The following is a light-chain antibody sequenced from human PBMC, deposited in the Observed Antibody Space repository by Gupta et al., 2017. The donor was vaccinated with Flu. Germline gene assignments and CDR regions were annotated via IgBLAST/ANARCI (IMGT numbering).Light chain of an antibody. Sequence: QSALTQPASVSGSPGQSITIPCTGTSRDVGGYNYVSWYQHHPGKAPKLMIYEVSNRPSGVSNRFSGSKSGNTASLTISGLQAEDEADYYCSSYTSSTTGVFGTGTKVTVI. CDR2: EVS. CDR1: SRDVGGYNY. J-gene: IGLJ1*01. V-gene: IGLV2-14*01. CDR3: SSYTSSTTGV.